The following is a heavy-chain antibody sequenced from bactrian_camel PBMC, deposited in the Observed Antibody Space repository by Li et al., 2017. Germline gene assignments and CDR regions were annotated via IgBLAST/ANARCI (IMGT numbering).Heavy chain of an antibody. CDR3: APDSSPQMGCY. J-gene: IGHJ4*01. CDR1: EFTFVDSD. CDR2: IKSDGST. D-gene: IGHD3*01. V-gene: IGHV3S9*01. Sequence: QLVESGGGSVEVGGSLKLSCTASEFTFVDSDVGWYRQVPDTACEWVSTIKSDGSTLYADPVKGRFTIPQNDAKNVVYLQMDNMKLDDTAMYYCAPDSSPQMGCYWTRGTQVTVS.